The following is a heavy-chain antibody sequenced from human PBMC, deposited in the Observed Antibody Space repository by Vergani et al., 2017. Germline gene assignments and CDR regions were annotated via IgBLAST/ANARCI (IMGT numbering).Heavy chain of an antibody. CDR1: GFTFSSYA. J-gene: IGHJ4*02. V-gene: IGHV1-69*18. D-gene: IGHD1-26*01. CDR3: VWTHSGSYEGDY. CDR2: IIPIFGTA. Sequence: QVQLVESGGGVVQPGRSLRLSCAASGFTFSSYAISWVRQAPGQGLEWMGRIIPIFGTANYAQKFQGRVTITADESTSTAYMELSSLRTEDTAVYYCVWTHSGSYEGDYWGQGTLVTVSS.